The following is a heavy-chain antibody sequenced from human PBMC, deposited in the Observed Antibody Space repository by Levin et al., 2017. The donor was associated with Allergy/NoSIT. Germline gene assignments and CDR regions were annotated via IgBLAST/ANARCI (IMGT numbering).Heavy chain of an antibody. Sequence: GGSLRLSCAASGFTFSSFGIHWVRQAPGKGLEWVALIWYDGSNKYYADSVKGRFTISRDNPKNTLYLQVNRLRAEDTAVDYCARGAADGTYHYYYYMDVWGKGTTVTVSS. CDR3: ARGAADGTYHYYYYMDV. J-gene: IGHJ6*03. CDR1: GFTFSSFG. D-gene: IGHD6-13*01. CDR2: IWYDGSNK. V-gene: IGHV3-33*01.